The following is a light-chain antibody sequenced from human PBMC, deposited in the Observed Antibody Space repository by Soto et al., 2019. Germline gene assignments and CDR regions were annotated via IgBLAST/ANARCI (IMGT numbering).Light chain of an antibody. CDR2: DAT. CDR1: QSISSN. J-gene: IGKJ4*01. Sequence: EIVMTQSPATLSESPGERVTLSCRASQSISSNLAWYQQKPGQPPRLLMYDATSRATGIPSRFSGSGSETDFTLTIASLQSEDFAFYFCQQYHDWPPLTFGGGTKVEI. V-gene: IGKV3D-15*01. CDR3: QQYHDWPPLT.